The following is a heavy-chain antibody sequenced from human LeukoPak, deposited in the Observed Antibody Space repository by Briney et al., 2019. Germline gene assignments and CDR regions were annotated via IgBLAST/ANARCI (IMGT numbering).Heavy chain of an antibody. CDR2: IRFDGSNK. V-gene: IGHV3-30*02. D-gene: IGHD4-17*01. CDR1: GFTFSRYG. CDR3: AKYQTTVTEFDY. J-gene: IGHJ4*02. Sequence: GGFLRLSCAASGFTFSRYGMNWVRQAPGKGLEWVAFIRFDGSNKYYADSVKGRFTISRDNSKNTLYLQMNSLRGEDTAVYYCAKYQTTVTEFDYWGQGTLVTVSS.